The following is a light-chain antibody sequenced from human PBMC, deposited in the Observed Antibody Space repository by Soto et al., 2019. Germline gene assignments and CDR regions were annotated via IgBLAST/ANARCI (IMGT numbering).Light chain of an antibody. CDR3: QQIYSAPLT. CDR1: QSITTY. J-gene: IGKJ4*01. Sequence: QISQFPSPRSPSVWDRGPITFRASQSITTYLNWYRQKPGKAPKLLIYAASSLQSGVPSRFSGSGSETEFTLSISSLQPEDFATYFCQQIYSAPLTFGGGTKVDIK. CDR2: AAS. V-gene: IGKV1-39*01.